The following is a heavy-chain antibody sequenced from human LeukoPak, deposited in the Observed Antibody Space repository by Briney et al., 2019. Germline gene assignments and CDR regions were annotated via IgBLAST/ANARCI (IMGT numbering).Heavy chain of an antibody. CDR3: ARGRAAAEGDYFDY. D-gene: IGHD6-13*01. J-gene: IGHJ4*02. V-gene: IGHV1-69*05. CDR1: GGTFSSYA. CDR2: IIPIFGTA. Sequence: SVKVSCKASGGTFSSYAISWVRQAPGQGLEWMGGIIPIFGTANYAQKFQGRVTITTDESTSTAYMELSSLRSEDTAVYYCARGRAAAEGDYFDYWGQGTLVTVSS.